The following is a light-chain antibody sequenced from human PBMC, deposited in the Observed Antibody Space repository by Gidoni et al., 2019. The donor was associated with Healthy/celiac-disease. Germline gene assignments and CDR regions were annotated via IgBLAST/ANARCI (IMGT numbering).Light chain of an antibody. CDR3: QQYNSYPWT. Sequence: DIQMTQSPSTLSASVGDRVTIPCRASQSISSWFAWYQPKPGKAPKLLIYKASSLESGVPSRFSGSGSGTEFTLTISSLQPDDFATYYCQQYNSYPWTFGQGTKVEIK. CDR2: KAS. J-gene: IGKJ1*01. CDR1: QSISSW. V-gene: IGKV1-5*03.